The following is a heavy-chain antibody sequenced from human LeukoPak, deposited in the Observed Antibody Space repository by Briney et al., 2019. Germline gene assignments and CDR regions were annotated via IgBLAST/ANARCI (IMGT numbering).Heavy chain of an antibody. V-gene: IGHV1-24*01. CDR3: ATSAPTISGVVIKLGVDYYYGMDV. J-gene: IGHJ6*02. Sequence: ASVKVSCKVSGYTLTELSMHWVRQAPGKGLEWMGGFDPEDGETIYAQKFQGRVTMTEDTSTDTAYMELSSLRSEDTAVYYCATSAPTISGVVIKLGVDYYYGMDVWGQGTTVTVSS. D-gene: IGHD3-3*01. CDR2: FDPEDGET. CDR1: GYTLTELS.